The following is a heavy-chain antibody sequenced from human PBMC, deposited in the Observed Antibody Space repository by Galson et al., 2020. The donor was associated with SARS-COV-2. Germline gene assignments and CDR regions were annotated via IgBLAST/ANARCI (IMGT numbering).Heavy chain of an antibody. D-gene: IGHD3-10*01. Sequence: ASETLSLTCAVSGGSISLLRSSSWSWIRKSAGKGLEYIGRVHISGNTHYNPSFKSRVTMSVNTSRNQFSLRLNSLTAADTATYYCARNIPKVQDAPRLLQNWYFDIWGRGTLVTVSS. CDR2: VHISGNT. CDR1: GGSISLLRSSS. J-gene: IGHJ2*01. CDR3: ARNIPKVQDAPRLLQNWYFDI. V-gene: IGHV4-4*07.